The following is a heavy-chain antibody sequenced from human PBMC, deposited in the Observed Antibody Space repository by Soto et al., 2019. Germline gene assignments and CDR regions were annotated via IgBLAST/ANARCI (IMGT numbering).Heavy chain of an antibody. CDR1: GYTFTSYG. CDR2: IRTYNGNT. CDR3: ARYSRSSRGYNYYYMDV. Sequence: ASVKVSCEASGYTFTSYGISWVRQAPGQGLEWMGWIRTYNGNTDYAQNLQGRVTMTTDTSTSTAYMELRSLRSDDTAVYYCARYSRSSRGYNYYYMDVWGKGTTVTVSS. J-gene: IGHJ6*03. V-gene: IGHV1-18*01. D-gene: IGHD6-13*01.